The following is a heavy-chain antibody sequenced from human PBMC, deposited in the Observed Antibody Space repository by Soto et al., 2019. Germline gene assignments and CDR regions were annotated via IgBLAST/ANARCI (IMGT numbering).Heavy chain of an antibody. J-gene: IGHJ4*02. D-gene: IGHD4-17*01. CDR1: GYTFTSYY. V-gene: IGHV1-46*01. CDR3: AREGRYGGNSGYFDY. CDR2: INPSGGST. Sequence: ASVKVSCKASGYTFTSYYIHWVRQAPGQGLEWMGIINPSGGSTSYAQKFQGRVTMTRDTSTSTVYMELSSLRSEDTAVYYCAREGRYGGNSGYFDYWGQGALVTVSS.